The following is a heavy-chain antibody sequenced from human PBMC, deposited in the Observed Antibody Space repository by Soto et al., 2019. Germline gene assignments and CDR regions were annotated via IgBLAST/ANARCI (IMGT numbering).Heavy chain of an antibody. CDR2: MNPKTGDT. CDR1: GYTFSGYY. Sequence: VASVKVSCKASGYTFSGYYIHWVRQTPGQGLEWMGWMNPKTGDTGYAQKFQGRVTMTRNTSISTAYMELSSLRSEDTAVYYCARTRSFTLGFYYDGMDVWGQGTTVTVSS. D-gene: IGHD6-6*01. V-gene: IGHV1-8*02. CDR3: ARTRSFTLGFYYDGMDV. J-gene: IGHJ6*02.